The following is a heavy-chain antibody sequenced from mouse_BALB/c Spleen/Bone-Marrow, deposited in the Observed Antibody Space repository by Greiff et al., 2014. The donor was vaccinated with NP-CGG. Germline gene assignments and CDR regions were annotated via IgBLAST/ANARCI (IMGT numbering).Heavy chain of an antibody. CDR3: ASYYYGSSRFAY. CDR2: IDPANGNT. V-gene: IGHV14-3*02. CDR1: GFNIKDTY. Sequence: EVQLPQSGAELVKPGASVKLSCTASGFNIKDTYMHWVKQRPEQGLEWIGRIDPANGNTKYDPKFQGKATITADTSSNTAYLQLSSLTSEDTAVYYCASYYYGSSRFAYWGQGTLVTVSA. D-gene: IGHD1-1*01. J-gene: IGHJ3*01.